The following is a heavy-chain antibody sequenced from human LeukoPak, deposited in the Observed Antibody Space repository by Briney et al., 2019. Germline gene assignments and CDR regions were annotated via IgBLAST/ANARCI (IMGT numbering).Heavy chain of an antibody. CDR3: ATSSGIAVAGGHYYMDV. J-gene: IGHJ6*03. D-gene: IGHD6-19*01. CDR2: ISYDGSNK. CDR1: GFTFSSYA. Sequence: GGSLRLSCAASGFTFSSYAMHWVRQAPGKGLEWVAVISYDGSNKYYADSVKGRFTISRDNSKNTLYLQMISLRAEDTAVYYCATSSGIAVAGGHYYMDVWGKGTTVTVSS. V-gene: IGHV3-30*14.